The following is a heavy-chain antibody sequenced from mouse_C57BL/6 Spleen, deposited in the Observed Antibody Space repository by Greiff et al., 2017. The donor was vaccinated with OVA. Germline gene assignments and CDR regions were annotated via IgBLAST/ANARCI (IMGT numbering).Heavy chain of an antibody. J-gene: IGHJ3*01. V-gene: IGHV14-2*01. D-gene: IGHD2-12*01. CDR2: IDPEDGET. CDR3: AEGYYMAY. CDR1: GFNIKDYY. Sequence: VQLQQSGAELVKPGASVKLSCTASGFNIKDYYMHWVKQRTEQGLEWIGRIDPEDGETKYAPKFPGKATITADTSSNTAYLQLSSLTSDNAAVYYCAEGYYMAYWGQGTLVTVSA.